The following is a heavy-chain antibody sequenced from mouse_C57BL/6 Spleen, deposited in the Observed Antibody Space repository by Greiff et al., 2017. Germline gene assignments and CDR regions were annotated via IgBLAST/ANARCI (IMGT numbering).Heavy chain of an antibody. CDR1: GYAFSSYW. D-gene: IGHD2-4*01. CDR2: IYPGDGDT. Sequence: QVQLQQSGAELVKPGASVKISCKASGYAFSSYWMNWVKQRPGKGLEWIGQIYPGDGDTNYNGKFKGKATLTADKSSSTAYMQLSSLTSEDSAVYFCARFYYDYEDYAMDYWGQGTSVTVSS. V-gene: IGHV1-80*01. J-gene: IGHJ4*01. CDR3: ARFYYDYEDYAMDY.